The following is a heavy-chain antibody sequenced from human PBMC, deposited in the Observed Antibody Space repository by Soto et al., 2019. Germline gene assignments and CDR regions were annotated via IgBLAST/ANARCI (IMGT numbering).Heavy chain of an antibody. CDR2: ISYDGSNK. CDR3: AREAGYYYDSSGYFDY. V-gene: IGHV3-30-3*01. D-gene: IGHD3-22*01. J-gene: IGHJ4*02. CDR1: GFTFSSYA. Sequence: PGGSLRLSCSDSGFTFSSYAMHWVRQAPGKGLEWVAVISYDGSNKYYADSVKGRFTISRDNSKNTLYLQMNSLRAEDTAVYYCAREAGYYYDSSGYFDYWGQGTLVTVSS.